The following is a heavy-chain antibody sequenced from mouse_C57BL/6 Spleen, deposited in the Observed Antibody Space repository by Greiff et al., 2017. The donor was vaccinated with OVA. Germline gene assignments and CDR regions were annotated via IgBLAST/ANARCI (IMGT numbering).Heavy chain of an antibody. J-gene: IGHJ4*01. CDR1: GYSITSGYY. D-gene: IGHD2-1*01. V-gene: IGHV3-6*01. Sequence: EVQLQQSGPGLVKPSQSLSLTCSVTGYSITSGYYWNWIRQFPGNKLEWMGYISYDGSNNYNPSLKNRISITRDTSKNQFFLKLNSVTTEDTATNYCARGYGKGAMDYWGQGTSVTVSS. CDR3: ARGYGKGAMDY. CDR2: ISYDGSN.